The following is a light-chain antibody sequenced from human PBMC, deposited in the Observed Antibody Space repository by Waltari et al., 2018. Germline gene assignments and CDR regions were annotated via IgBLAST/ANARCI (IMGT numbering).Light chain of an antibody. J-gene: IGKJ2*01. V-gene: IGKV1-39*01. CDR2: AAS. CDR1: QSISSY. CDR3: QQSYSTPMYT. Sequence: DIQMTQSPSSLSASVGDRVTITCRASQSISSYLNWYQQKPGKAPKPRIYAASSLQSGVPSRFSGSGSGTEFTITISSLQPEDFATYYCQQSYSTPMYTFGQGTKLEIK.